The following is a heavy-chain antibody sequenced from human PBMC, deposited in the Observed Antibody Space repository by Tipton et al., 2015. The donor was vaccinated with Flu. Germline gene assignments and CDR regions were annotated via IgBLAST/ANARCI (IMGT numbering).Heavy chain of an antibody. D-gene: IGHD6-6*01. CDR3: ARKYSSFSPFDY. Sequence: TLSLTCTVSGGSISSYYWSWIRQPPGKGLEWIGYIYYSGSTNYNPSLKSRVTISVDTSKNQFSLKLSSVTAADTAVYYCARKYSSFSPFDYWGQVTLVTVSS. J-gene: IGHJ4*02. CDR2: IYYSGST. CDR1: GGSISSYY. V-gene: IGHV4-59*01.